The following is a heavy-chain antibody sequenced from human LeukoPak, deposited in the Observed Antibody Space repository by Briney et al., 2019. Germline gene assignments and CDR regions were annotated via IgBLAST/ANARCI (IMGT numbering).Heavy chain of an antibody. J-gene: IGHJ4*02. CDR1: GFTVSSNY. V-gene: IGHV3-66*03. D-gene: IGHD5-12*01. CDR3: AKEYSGYPAFDY. CDR2: IYSCGST. Sequence: PGGSLRLSCAASGFTVSSNYMSWVRQAPGKGLEWVSVIYSCGSTYYADSVKGRFTISRDNSKNALYLQMNSLRAEDTAVYYCAKEYSGYPAFDYWGQGTLVTVSS.